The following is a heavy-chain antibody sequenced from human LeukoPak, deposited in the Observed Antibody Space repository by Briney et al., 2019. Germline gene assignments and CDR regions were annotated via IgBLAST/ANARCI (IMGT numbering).Heavy chain of an antibody. CDR2: IYYSGST. Sequence: SETLSLTCTVSGGSISSYYRSWIRQPPGKGLEWIGYIYYSGSTNYNPSLKSRVTISVDTAKNQFSLKLSSVTAADTAVYYCATWSFSSSSFDYWGQGTLVTVSS. J-gene: IGHJ4*02. CDR1: GGSISSYY. D-gene: IGHD6-6*01. CDR3: ATWSFSSSSFDY. V-gene: IGHV4-59*01.